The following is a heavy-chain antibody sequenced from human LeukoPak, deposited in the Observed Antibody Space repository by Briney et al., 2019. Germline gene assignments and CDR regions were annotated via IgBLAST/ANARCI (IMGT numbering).Heavy chain of an antibody. D-gene: IGHD2-15*01. CDR1: GFTFSSYA. CDR2: ISGSGGST. J-gene: IGHJ6*03. V-gene: IGHV3-23*01. Sequence: LPGGSLRLSCAASGFTFSSYAISWVRQAPGEGLEWVSHISGSGGSTYYADSVKGRFTISRDNSKNTLYLQMNSLRAEDTAVYYCARVLRYCSGGNCYSGGLGYMDVWGKGTTVTISS. CDR3: ARVLRYCSGGNCYSGGLGYMDV.